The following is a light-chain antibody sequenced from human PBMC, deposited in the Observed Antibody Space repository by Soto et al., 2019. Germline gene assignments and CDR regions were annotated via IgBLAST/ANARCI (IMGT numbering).Light chain of an antibody. CDR1: QSVSNNY. CDR2: GSS. J-gene: IGKJ2*01. CDR3: QQYGSSPPYT. Sequence: EVVLTQSPGTLSLSPGERATLSCRASQSVSNNYVAWYQQKPGRAPRLLIFGSSDSATGIPDRFSGSWSGTAFTLTISRLEPEDFAVYYCQQYGSSPPYTFGQGTKLEIK. V-gene: IGKV3-20*01.